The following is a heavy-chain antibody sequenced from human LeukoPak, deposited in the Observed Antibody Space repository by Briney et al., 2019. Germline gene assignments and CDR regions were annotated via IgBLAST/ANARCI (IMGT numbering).Heavy chain of an antibody. D-gene: IGHD2-8*01. J-gene: IGHJ5*02. CDR3: ARGGQLYVSYRRWFDP. V-gene: IGHV1-2*02. CDR1: GYTFTGYY. CDR2: INPNSGGT. Sequence: ASVKVSCKASGYTFTGYYMHWERQAPGQGLEWMGWINPNSGGTNYAQKFQGRVTMTRDTSISTAYMELSRLRSDDTAVYYCARGGQLYVSYRRWFDPWGQGTLVTVSS.